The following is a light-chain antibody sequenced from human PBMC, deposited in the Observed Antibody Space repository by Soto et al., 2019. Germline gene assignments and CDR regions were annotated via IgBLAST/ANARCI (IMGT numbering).Light chain of an antibody. CDR2: AAS. CDR3: QQSYGIPRT. CDR1: QSINSY. V-gene: IGKV1-39*01. J-gene: IGKJ1*01. Sequence: DIQMTQSPSSLSASVADRVSITCRASQSINSYLNWYQQRPGKAPKLLIYAASSLQTGVPSRFSGSGSGTDFTLTISSLQPEDSATYYCQQSYGIPRTFGQGTKVDIK.